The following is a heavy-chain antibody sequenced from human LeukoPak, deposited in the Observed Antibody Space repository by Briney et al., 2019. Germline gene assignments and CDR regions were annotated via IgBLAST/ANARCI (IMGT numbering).Heavy chain of an antibody. CDR2: LTGSGGNT. Sequence: PGGSLRLSCAASGFTFSSYVMSWVRQARGQGLEWVSTLTGSGGNTYYADSVKGRFTISRDNSKNTLYLQMNSLRAEDTAVYYCAKSRVGYDYWGQGTLVTVSS. CDR1: GFTFSSYV. CDR3: AKSRVGYDY. J-gene: IGHJ4*02. V-gene: IGHV3-23*01. D-gene: IGHD1-26*01.